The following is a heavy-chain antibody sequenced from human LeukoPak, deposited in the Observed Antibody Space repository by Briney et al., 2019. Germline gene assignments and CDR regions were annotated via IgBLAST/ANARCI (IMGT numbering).Heavy chain of an antibody. CDR1: GGSISSYY. Sequence: PSETLSLTCTVSGGSISSYYWSWVRQPPGKGLEWVWYIYYSGSTDYNPSLTSRVTISVDTSKNQFSLKLSSVTAADTAVYYCARDDYGDYGGFDYWGQGTLVTASS. CDR2: IYYSGST. D-gene: IGHD4-17*01. CDR3: ARDDYGDYGGFDY. J-gene: IGHJ4*02. V-gene: IGHV4-59*01.